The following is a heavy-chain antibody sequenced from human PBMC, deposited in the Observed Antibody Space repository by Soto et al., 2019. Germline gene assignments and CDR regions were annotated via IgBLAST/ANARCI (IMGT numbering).Heavy chain of an antibody. D-gene: IGHD3-16*01. CDR2: TRNKANSYTT. Sequence: GGSLRLSCAASGFTFSDHYMDWVRQAPGKGLEWVARTRNKANSYTTEYAASVKGRFTISRDDSKNSLYLQMNSLKTEDTAVYYCARVAGGYYFDYWGQGTLVTVSS. CDR1: GFTFSDHY. J-gene: IGHJ4*02. V-gene: IGHV3-72*01. CDR3: ARVAGGYYFDY.